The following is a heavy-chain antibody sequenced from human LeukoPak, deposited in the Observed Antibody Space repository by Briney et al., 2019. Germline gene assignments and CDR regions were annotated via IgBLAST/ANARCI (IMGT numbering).Heavy chain of an antibody. CDR1: GFTLSSYW. V-gene: IGHV3-74*01. Sequence: GGSLRLSCAASGFTLSSYWMHWVRQAPGKGLVWVSRIKTDGVTTNYADSVKGRFTISRDNAKNTLYLQMNSLRAEDTAVYYCASYGAFDIWGQGTMVTVSS. J-gene: IGHJ3*02. CDR3: ASYGAFDI. D-gene: IGHD4-17*01. CDR2: IKTDGVTT.